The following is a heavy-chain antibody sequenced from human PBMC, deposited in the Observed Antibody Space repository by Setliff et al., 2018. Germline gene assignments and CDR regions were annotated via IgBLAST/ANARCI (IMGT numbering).Heavy chain of an antibody. J-gene: IGHJ4*02. CDR3: VKDVVGYSSTWPKRDYFDY. D-gene: IGHD6-13*01. Sequence: GGSLRLSCAASGFTFNTYAMSWVRQPPGKGLEWVSSISDTALGIYYADSVRGRFTISRDSSKKTLYLQMNSLRAEDTAVYYCVKDVVGYSSTWPKRDYFDYWGQGTLVTVSS. V-gene: IGHV3-23*01. CDR1: GFTFNTYA. CDR2: ISDTALGI.